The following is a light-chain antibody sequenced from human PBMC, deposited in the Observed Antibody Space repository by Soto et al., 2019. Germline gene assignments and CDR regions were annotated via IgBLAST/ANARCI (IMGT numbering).Light chain of an antibody. J-gene: IGLJ2*01. V-gene: IGLV1-47*01. CDR1: SSNIGSNY. Sequence: QSVLTQPPSASATPGQRVTISCSGSSSNIGSNYVFWYQQLPGTAPKLLIYRNNQRPSGVPDRFSGSKSGTSASLAISGLRSEDEADYYGAAWDDSPSAHVVFGGGTKLTVL. CDR3: AAWDDSPSAHVV. CDR2: RNN.